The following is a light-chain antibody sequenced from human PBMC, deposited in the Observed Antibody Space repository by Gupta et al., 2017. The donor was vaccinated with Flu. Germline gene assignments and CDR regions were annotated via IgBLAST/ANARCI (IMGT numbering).Light chain of an antibody. CDR3: SDSERWAWT. V-gene: IGKV2-30*01. CDR1: ERLVYSDGDSN. Sequence: DAVMTQSPLSLPVTLGQPASISCRSSERLVYSDGDSNVSWFQQRPGQTPRRLIYKASNRDSGVPDRISGSGTRTEFTLTIIRREAEDIGVYYCSDSERWAWTFGQGTKVEI. J-gene: IGKJ1*01. CDR2: KAS.